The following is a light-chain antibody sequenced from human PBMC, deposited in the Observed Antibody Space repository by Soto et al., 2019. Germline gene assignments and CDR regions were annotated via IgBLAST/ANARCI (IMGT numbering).Light chain of an antibody. Sequence: QSVLTQPPSVSAAPGQRVTIFCSGSSSTIGNYYVSWYQQLPGTAPILLIYDNYYRPSGIPDRFSGSKSGTSATLVITGLQTEDEADYYCGTWDSNLDNGVVFGGGTKLTVL. CDR1: SSTIGNYY. J-gene: IGLJ2*01. CDR3: GTWDSNLDNGVV. V-gene: IGLV1-51*01. CDR2: DNY.